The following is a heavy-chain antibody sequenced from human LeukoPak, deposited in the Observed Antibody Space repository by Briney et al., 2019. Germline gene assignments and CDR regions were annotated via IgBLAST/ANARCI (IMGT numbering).Heavy chain of an antibody. J-gene: IGHJ4*02. Sequence: GGSLRLSCAASGFTFSSYAMSWVRQAPGKGLEWVSAISGGGDNTYYADSVKGRFTISRDNAKNTLYLQMNSLRAEDTAVYYCASLTSQYDYWGLGTLVTVSS. CDR3: ASLTSQYDY. V-gene: IGHV3-23*01. D-gene: IGHD3-10*01. CDR2: ISGGGDNT. CDR1: GFTFSSYA.